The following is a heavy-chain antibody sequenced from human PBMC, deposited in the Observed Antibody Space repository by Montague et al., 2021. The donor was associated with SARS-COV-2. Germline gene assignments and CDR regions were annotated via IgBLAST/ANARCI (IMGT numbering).Heavy chain of an antibody. CDR2: SYYSGST. D-gene: IGHD6-19*01. V-gene: IGHV4-39*01. CDR1: GGSISSSSYC. J-gene: IGHJ3*02. Sequence: SETLSLTCTVSGGSISSSSYCWGWMRQPPGKGLEWIGSSYYSGSTYYNPSLKSRVTIAVDTFKNQFSLKLSSVTAADTAVYYCARQENGSGGFKPDAFDIWGQGTMVTVSS. CDR3: ARQENGSGGFKPDAFDI.